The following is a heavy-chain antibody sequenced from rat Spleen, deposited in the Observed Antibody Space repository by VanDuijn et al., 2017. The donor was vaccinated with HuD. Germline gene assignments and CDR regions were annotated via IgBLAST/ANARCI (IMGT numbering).Heavy chain of an antibody. J-gene: IGHJ3*01. CDR3: ARRHYSGNWFAY. CDR2: ITNTGDSA. CDR1: GFTFNNFW. D-gene: IGHD1-1*01. V-gene: IGHV5-31*01. Sequence: EVQLVESGGGLVQPGGSLKLSCVASGFTFNNFWMTWIRQAPGKGLEWVASITNTGDSAYYPDSVQGRFTVSRDHAKSTLYLQMDSLRSEDTATYYCARRHYSGNWFAYWGQGTLVTVSS.